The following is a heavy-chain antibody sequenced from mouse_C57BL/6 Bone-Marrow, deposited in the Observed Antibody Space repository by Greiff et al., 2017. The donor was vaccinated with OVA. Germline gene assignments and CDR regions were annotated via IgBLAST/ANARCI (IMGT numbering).Heavy chain of an antibody. Sequence: QVQLQQSGAELVRPGASVTLSCKASGYTFTDYEMHWVKQTPVHGLEWIGAIDPETGGTAYNQKFKGKAILTADKSSSTAYMELRSLTSEDSAVYYCTRYSYDYTDYWGQGTTLTVSS. CDR2: IDPETGGT. D-gene: IGHD2-4*01. J-gene: IGHJ2*01. V-gene: IGHV1-15*01. CDR3: TRYSYDYTDY. CDR1: GYTFTDYE.